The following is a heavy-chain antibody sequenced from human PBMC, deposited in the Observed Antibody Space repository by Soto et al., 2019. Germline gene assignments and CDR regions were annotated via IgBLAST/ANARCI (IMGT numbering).Heavy chain of an antibody. CDR3: ARLVYDTRLNYMYFDF. CDR1: GVSISSGNW. D-gene: IGHD2-8*01. CDR2: IFHDGTA. V-gene: IGHV4-4*02. J-gene: IGHJ4*02. Sequence: KASETLSLTCAVSGVSISSGNWGTWVRQTPQRGLEYIGEIFHDGTANYYPSFERRVAISVDTSKNQFSLKLTSVTAADTAIYFCARLVYDTRLNYMYFDFWGQGALVTVSS.